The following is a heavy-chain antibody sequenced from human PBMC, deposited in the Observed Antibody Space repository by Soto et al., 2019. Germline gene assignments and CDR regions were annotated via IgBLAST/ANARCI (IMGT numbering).Heavy chain of an antibody. CDR2: IHYTGST. V-gene: IGHV4-61*03. Sequence: QVQLQESGPGLVKPSETLSLTCTVSGDSVTSGSIYWSWIRQPPGKGLEWIGYIHYTGSTNYNPSLKSRVAISVDTSKNHFSPTLSSVTAADTAVYYCARDRGNFGVVLADFYQYGMDVWGQGTAVTVSS. D-gene: IGHD3-3*01. CDR1: GDSVTSGSIY. CDR3: ARDRGNFGVVLADFYQYGMDV. J-gene: IGHJ6*02.